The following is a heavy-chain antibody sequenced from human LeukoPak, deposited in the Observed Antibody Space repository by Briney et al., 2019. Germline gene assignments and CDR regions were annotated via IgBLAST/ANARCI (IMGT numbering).Heavy chain of an antibody. D-gene: IGHD3-3*01. Sequence: GGSLRLSCAASGFTSSSYAMSWVRQAPGKGLEWVSAISGSGGSTYYADPVKGRFTISRDNSKNTLYLQMNSLRAEDTAVYYCAKERKYYDFWSGYPLGYYMDVWGKGTTVTVSS. CDR2: ISGSGGST. V-gene: IGHV3-23*01. CDR3: AKERKYYDFWSGYPLGYYMDV. CDR1: GFTSSSYA. J-gene: IGHJ6*03.